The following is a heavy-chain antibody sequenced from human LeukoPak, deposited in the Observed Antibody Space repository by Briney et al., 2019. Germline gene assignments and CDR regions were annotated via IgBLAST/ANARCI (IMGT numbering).Heavy chain of an antibody. D-gene: IGHD2-15*01. J-gene: IGHJ4*02. CDR2: IIPYNGAT. V-gene: IGHV1-18*01. CDR3: ARDEKKSCSGGSCYYFDY. Sequence: ASVKVSCNASGYTFTSYGFSWVRQAPGQGLEWLAWIIPYNGATNHARKLQGRVTVTTDTSTRIAYMELRSLRSDDTAVYYCARDEKKSCSGGSCYYFDYWGQGTLVTVSS. CDR1: GYTFTSYG.